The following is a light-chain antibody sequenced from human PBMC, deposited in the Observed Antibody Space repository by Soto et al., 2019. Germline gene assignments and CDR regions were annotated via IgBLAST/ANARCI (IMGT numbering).Light chain of an antibody. Sequence: DIQMTQSPSTLSAPVGDRVTITCRASQSISNWLAWYQQKPGKAPKLLIYYASSLASGVPTRFSGSGSGTEYTLTISSLQPVDFATYYCQQYNRSPWTFGQGTKVEIK. J-gene: IGKJ1*01. CDR2: YAS. CDR1: QSISNW. V-gene: IGKV1-5*01. CDR3: QQYNRSPWT.